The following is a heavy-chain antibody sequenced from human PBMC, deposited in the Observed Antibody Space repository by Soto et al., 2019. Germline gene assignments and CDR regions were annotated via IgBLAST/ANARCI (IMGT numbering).Heavy chain of an antibody. Sequence: SETLSLTCIVSGGSISSYSWSWSWIRQSPGKGLEWIGYIYYSGTTNHNPSLKSRLTMSIDTSKNQFSLKLTSVTAADTAIYFCARLVYDTRLNYMYFDFWGQGALVTVSS. CDR2: IYYSGTT. CDR3: ARLVYDTRLNYMYFDF. V-gene: IGHV4-59*12. J-gene: IGHJ4*02. CDR1: GGSISSYS. D-gene: IGHD3-10*01.